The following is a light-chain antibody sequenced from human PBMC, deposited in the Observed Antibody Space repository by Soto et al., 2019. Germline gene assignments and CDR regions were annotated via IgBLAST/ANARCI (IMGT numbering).Light chain of an antibody. V-gene: IGLV2-14*01. Sequence: QSALTQPASVSGSPGQSITISCTGTSSDVGGYNYLSWYQQHPGKAPKVIIYEVSGRPSGVSDRFSGSKSGNTASLTISGLQAEDEADYYCSSYTSNGTLVFGGGTKLTVL. CDR3: SSYTSNGTLV. J-gene: IGLJ3*02. CDR1: SSDVGGYNY. CDR2: EVS.